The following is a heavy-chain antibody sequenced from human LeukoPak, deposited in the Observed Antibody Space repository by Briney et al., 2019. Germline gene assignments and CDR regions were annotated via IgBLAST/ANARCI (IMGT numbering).Heavy chain of an antibody. CDR2: ISGSGDTA. Sequence: PGGSLRLSCAVSGFTFSTYAMSWVRQAPGKGLEWVLSISGSGDTAKYADSVKGRFTISRDNSKNTLYLQMNSLRADETAVYYCAKCREMATMWVYMDVWGKGTTVTVSS. D-gene: IGHD5-24*01. CDR1: GFTFSTYA. V-gene: IGHV3-23*01. CDR3: AKCREMATMWVYMDV. J-gene: IGHJ6*03.